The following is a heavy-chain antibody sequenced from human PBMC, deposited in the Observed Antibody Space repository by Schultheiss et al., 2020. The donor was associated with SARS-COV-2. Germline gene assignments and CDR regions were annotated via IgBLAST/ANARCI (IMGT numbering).Heavy chain of an antibody. V-gene: IGHV4-39*01. CDR3: ARGDFDENYYDSSGYPY. J-gene: IGHJ4*02. CDR1: GGSISSSSYY. D-gene: IGHD3-22*01. CDR2: IYYSGST. Sequence: SETLSLTCTVSGGSISSSSYYWGWIRQPPGKGLEWIGSIYYSGSTYYNPSLKSRVTISVDTSKNQFSLKLSSVTAADTAVYYCARGDFDENYYDSSGYPYWGQGTLVTVSS.